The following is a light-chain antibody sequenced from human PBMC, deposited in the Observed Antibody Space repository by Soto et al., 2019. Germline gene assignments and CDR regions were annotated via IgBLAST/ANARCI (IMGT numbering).Light chain of an antibody. V-gene: IGKV1-9*01. J-gene: IGKJ4*01. CDR1: QDINRY. CDR3: QQVDSYPLP. CDR2: RAS. Sequence: IQLTQSPSFLSASVGDRVTITCRASQDINRYVAWYQQKSGQAPKLLIYRASNLRPGVPSRFSGSGSGTDFPLTISNLQPEDFATYHCQQVDSYPLPFGGGT.